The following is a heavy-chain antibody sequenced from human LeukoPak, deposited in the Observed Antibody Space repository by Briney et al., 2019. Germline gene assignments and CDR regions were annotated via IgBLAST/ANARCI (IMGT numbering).Heavy chain of an antibody. J-gene: IGHJ4*02. CDR3: AKGAQYDFWTGYTLEYFDV. D-gene: IGHD3-3*01. CDR2: ISASGSST. Sequence: PGGSLRLSRAASGFTFTSYAMNWVRQAPGKGLEWVSFISASGSSTHYADSVKGRFTISRDNSNNTLYLQINSLRAEDTAAYYCAKGAQYDFWTGYTLEYFDVWGKGTLVTVSS. CDR1: GFTFTSYA. V-gene: IGHV3-23*01.